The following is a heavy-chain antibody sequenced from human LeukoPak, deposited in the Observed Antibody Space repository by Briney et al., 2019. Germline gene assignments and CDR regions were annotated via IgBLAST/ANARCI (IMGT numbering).Heavy chain of an antibody. CDR2: ICYSGTT. V-gene: IGHV4-31*03. D-gene: IGHD6-19*01. J-gene: IGHJ4*02. Sequence: SETLSLTCTVSAGSISSSDYYWSWIRQRPGKGLEWIGYICYSGTTYYNPSLKSRITISVDTSKNQFSLKLRSVTAADTAVYYCARAEHRGYSSGWYFDYWGQGTLVTVSS. CDR3: ARAEHRGYSSGWYFDY. CDR1: AGSISSSDYY.